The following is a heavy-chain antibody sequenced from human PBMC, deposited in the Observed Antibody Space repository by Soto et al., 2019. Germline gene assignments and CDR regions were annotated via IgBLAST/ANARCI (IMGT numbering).Heavy chain of an antibody. CDR1: GFTFSNYG. J-gene: IGHJ6*02. D-gene: IGHD6-19*01. Sequence: PGGSLRLSCAASGFTFSNYGMHWVRQAPGKGLEWVAVIWLDGTNKLYADSVKGRFTVSRDNSNNTLYLQMSSLRAEDSAVYYCARDLGISVAVSAADGLDIWGQGTTVTVSS. V-gene: IGHV3-33*01. CDR3: ARDLGISVAVSAADGLDI. CDR2: IWLDGTNK.